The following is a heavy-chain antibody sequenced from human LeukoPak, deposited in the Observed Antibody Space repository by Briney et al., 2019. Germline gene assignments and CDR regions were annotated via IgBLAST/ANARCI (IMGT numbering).Heavy chain of an antibody. CDR3: ASLWFGELPQDY. V-gene: IGHV3-43*02. Sequence: PGGSLRLSCAASGFTFDDYAMHWVRQAPGKGLEWVSLISGDGGSTYYADSVKGRFTISRDNSKNSLYLQMISLRTEDTALYYCASLWFGELPQDYWGQGTLVTVSS. J-gene: IGHJ4*02. CDR2: ISGDGGST. CDR1: GFTFDDYA. D-gene: IGHD3-10*01.